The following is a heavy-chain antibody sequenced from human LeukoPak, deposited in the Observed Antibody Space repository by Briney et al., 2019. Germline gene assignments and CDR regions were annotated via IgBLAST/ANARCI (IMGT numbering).Heavy chain of an antibody. Sequence: SETLSLTCAVSGGSISSGGYSWSWIRQPPGKGLEWIGYIYHSGSTYYNPSLKSRVTISVDTSKNQFSLKLSSVTAADTAVYYCARMYSSSPRHFDYWGQGTLVTVSS. V-gene: IGHV4-30-2*05. D-gene: IGHD6-13*01. CDR2: IYHSGST. CDR1: GGSISSGGYS. J-gene: IGHJ4*02. CDR3: ARMYSSSPRHFDY.